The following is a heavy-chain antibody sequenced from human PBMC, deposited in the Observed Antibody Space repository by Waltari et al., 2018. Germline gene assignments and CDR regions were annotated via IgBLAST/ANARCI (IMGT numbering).Heavy chain of an antibody. CDR3: ATEPAPGAGINY. Sequence: EVQLVESGGGFVQPGGSLRLSCLGSGFFFGVFSMNWIRQAPGKGLECVAYISASRAAIYYAESVKGRFTISRDNAKNSLFLQMTNLGVEDTAVYYCATEPAPGAGINYWGQGILVTVSS. D-gene: IGHD6-19*01. J-gene: IGHJ4*02. CDR2: ISASRAAI. CDR1: GFFFGVFS. V-gene: IGHV3-48*01.